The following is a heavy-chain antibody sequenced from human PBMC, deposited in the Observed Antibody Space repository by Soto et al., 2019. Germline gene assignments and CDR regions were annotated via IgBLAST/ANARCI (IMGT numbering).Heavy chain of an antibody. Sequence: GASVKVSCKASGYTFTSYYMHWVRQAPGQGLEWMGIINPSGGSTSYAQKFQGRVTMTRDTSTSTVYMELSSLRSEDTAVYYCAKNAQQQLVRRYYFDYWGQGTLVTASS. V-gene: IGHV1-46*01. J-gene: IGHJ4*02. D-gene: IGHD6-13*01. CDR1: GYTFTSYY. CDR3: AKNAQQQLVRRYYFDY. CDR2: INPSGGST.